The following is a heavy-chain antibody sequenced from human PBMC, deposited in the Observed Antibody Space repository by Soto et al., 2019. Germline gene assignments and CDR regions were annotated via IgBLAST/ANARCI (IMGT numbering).Heavy chain of an antibody. CDR3: ARNGTLTGYSYGMDV. J-gene: IGHJ6*02. Sequence: ASVKVSCKASGGTFSDSTINWVRQAPGQRLEWMGGIIPIFDTANYAEKFQGRVTITADESTSTSFMEVSSLRSEDTAVYYCARNGTLTGYSYGMDVWGQGTMVTVS. CDR1: GGTFSDST. D-gene: IGHD1-1*01. V-gene: IGHV1-69*13. CDR2: IIPIFDTA.